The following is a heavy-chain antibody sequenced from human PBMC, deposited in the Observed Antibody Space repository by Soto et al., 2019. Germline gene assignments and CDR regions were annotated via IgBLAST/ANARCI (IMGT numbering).Heavy chain of an antibody. CDR1: GFTFSSYG. CDR3: ARDMYYYDSSGSIVIDY. V-gene: IGHV3-33*01. D-gene: IGHD3-22*01. Sequence: GGSLRLSCAASGFTFSSYGMHWVRQAPGKGLEWVAVIWYDGSNKYYADSVKGRFTISRDNSKNTLYLQMNSLRAEDTAVYYCARDMYYYDSSGSIVIDYWGQGTLVTVSS. J-gene: IGHJ4*02. CDR2: IWYDGSNK.